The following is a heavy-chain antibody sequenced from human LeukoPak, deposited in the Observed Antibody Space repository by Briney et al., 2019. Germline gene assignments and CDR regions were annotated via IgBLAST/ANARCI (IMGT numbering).Heavy chain of an antibody. CDR2: ITGSGGST. D-gene: IGHD3-10*02. Sequence: GGSLRLSCAASGFTFSSYAMSWVRQAPGKGLEWVSAITGSGGSTYFPDSGKGRFTIPRDNSKNTLYLQMNSLRAEDTAVYYCAELGITMIGGVWGKGTTVTISS. V-gene: IGHV3-23*01. CDR1: GFTFSSYA. CDR3: AELGITMIGGV. J-gene: IGHJ6*04.